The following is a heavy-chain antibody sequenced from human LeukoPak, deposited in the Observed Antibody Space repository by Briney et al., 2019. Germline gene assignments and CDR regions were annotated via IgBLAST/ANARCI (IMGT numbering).Heavy chain of an antibody. D-gene: IGHD2-15*01. CDR3: ARVTQYYFDY. V-gene: IGHV4-39*07. CDR1: GGSISSSSYY. CDR2: IYYSGST. Sequence: PSETLSLTCTVSGGSISSSSYYWGWIRQPPGKGLEWIGSIYYSGSTYYNPSLKSRVTISVDTSKNQFSLKLSSVTAADTAVYYCARVTQYYFDYWGQGTLVTVSP. J-gene: IGHJ4*02.